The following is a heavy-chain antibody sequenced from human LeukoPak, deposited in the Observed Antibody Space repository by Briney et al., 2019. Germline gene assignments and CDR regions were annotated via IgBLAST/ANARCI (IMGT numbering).Heavy chain of an antibody. CDR3: ARDGMITFGGVIVMDY. CDR1: GFTVSSNY. Sequence: PGGSLRLSCAASGFTVSSNYMSWVRQAPGKGLEWVANIKQDGSAKYYVDSVKGRFTVSRDNAKNSLYLQMNSLRAEDTAVYYCARDGMITFGGVIVMDYWGQGTLVTVSS. J-gene: IGHJ4*02. V-gene: IGHV3-7*04. D-gene: IGHD3-16*02. CDR2: IKQDGSAK.